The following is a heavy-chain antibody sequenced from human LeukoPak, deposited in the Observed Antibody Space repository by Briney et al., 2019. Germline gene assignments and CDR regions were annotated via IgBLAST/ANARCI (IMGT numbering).Heavy chain of an antibody. Sequence: GGSLRLSCTASGFTFGAYAMTWVRQAPGKGLEWVSFIRSRTYGGTTEYAASVKGRFTISRDDSKSIAYLQMNSLKIEDTAVYYCARDQYAGYDPYYFDYWGQGTLVTVSS. CDR1: GFTFGAYA. CDR2: IRSRTYGGTT. V-gene: IGHV3-49*04. CDR3: ARDQYAGYDPYYFDY. D-gene: IGHD2-2*01. J-gene: IGHJ4*02.